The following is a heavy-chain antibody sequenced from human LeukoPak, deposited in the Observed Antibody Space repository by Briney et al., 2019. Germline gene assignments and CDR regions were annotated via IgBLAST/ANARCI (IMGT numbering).Heavy chain of an antibody. D-gene: IGHD3-3*01. CDR2: VNHSGST. Sequence: GSLRLSCAASGFTFSSYAMSWVRQAPGKGLEWIGEVNHSGSTNYNPSLKSRVTISVDTSKNQFSLKLTSVTAADTAVYYCARGQADFWSGYYKAHWFDPWGQGTLVTVSS. CDR1: GFTFSSYA. V-gene: IGHV4-34*01. CDR3: ARGQADFWSGYYKAHWFDP. J-gene: IGHJ5*02.